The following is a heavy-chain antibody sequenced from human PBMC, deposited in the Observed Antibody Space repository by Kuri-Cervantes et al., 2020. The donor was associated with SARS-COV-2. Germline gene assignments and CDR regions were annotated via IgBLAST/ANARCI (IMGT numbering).Heavy chain of an antibody. CDR2: INHSGST. Sequence: SETLSLTCAVYGGSFSGYYWSWIRQPPGKGLEWIGEINHSGSTNYNPSLTSRVTISVDTSKNQFSLKLSSVTAADTAVYYCARLKPSDCSSTSCPLYYYYYYMDVWGKGTTVTGSS. D-gene: IGHD2-2*01. CDR3: ARLKPSDCSSTSCPLYYYYYYMDV. V-gene: IGHV4-34*01. J-gene: IGHJ6*03. CDR1: GGSFSGYY.